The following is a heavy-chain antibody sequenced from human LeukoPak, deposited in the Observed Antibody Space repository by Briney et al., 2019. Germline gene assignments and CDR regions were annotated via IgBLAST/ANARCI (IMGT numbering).Heavy chain of an antibody. Sequence: SETLSLTCTVSGGSISSSSYYWGWIRQPPGKGLEWIGSFSYSGSTYYNPSLNSRVTISVDTSKNQFSLKLSSVTAADTAVYYCARSYSLDYWGQGTLVTVSS. V-gene: IGHV4-39*01. CDR2: FSYSGST. CDR1: GGSISSSSYY. J-gene: IGHJ4*02. CDR3: ARSYSLDY. D-gene: IGHD2-21*01.